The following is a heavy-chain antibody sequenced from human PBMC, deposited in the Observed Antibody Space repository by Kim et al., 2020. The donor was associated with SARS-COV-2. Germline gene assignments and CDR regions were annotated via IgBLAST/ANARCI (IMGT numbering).Heavy chain of an antibody. CDR1: GGSISSSSYY. V-gene: IGHV4-39*01. Sequence: SETLSLTCTVSGGSISSSSYYWGWIRQPPGKGLEWIGSIYYSGSTYYNPSLKSRVTISVDTSKNQFSLKLSSVTAADTAVYYCARLPDESDGYNFGNYYGMDVWGQGTTVTVSS. CDR3: ARLPDESDGYNFGNYYGMDV. CDR2: IYYSGST. J-gene: IGHJ6*02. D-gene: IGHD5-12*01.